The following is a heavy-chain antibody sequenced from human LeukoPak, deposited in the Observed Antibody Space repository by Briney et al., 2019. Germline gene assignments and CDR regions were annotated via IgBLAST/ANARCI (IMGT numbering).Heavy chain of an antibody. Sequence: SQTLSLTCAVSGGSISSGGYSWSWIGQPPGKGLEWIGYIYHSGSTYYNPSLKSRVTISVDRSKNQFSLKLSSVTAADTAVYYCARYNITMVRGVINDAFDIWGQGTMVTVSS. J-gene: IGHJ3*02. CDR1: GGSISSGGYS. D-gene: IGHD3-10*01. CDR2: IYHSGST. CDR3: ARYNITMVRGVINDAFDI. V-gene: IGHV4-30-2*01.